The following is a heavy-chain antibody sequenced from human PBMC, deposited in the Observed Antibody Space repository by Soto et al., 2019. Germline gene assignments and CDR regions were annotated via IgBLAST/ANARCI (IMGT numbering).Heavy chain of an antibody. CDR3: ARGSDTAMVTYWFDP. V-gene: IGHV4-31*03. CDR1: GGSISSGGYY. J-gene: IGHJ5*02. Sequence: SETLSLTCTVSGGSISSGGYYWSWIRQHPGKGLEWIGYIYYSGSTYYNPSLKSRVTISVDTSKNQFSLKLSSVTAADTAVYYCARGSDTAMVTYWFDPWGQGTLVTVSS. D-gene: IGHD5-18*01. CDR2: IYYSGST.